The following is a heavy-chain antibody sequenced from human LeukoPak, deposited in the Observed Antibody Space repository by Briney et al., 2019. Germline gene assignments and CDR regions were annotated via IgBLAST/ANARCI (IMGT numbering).Heavy chain of an antibody. V-gene: IGHV4-59*08. CDR1: GGSISSYY. Sequence: KTSETLSLTCTVSGGSISSYYWSWIRQPPGKGLEWIGYIYYSGSTNYNPSLKSRVTISVDTSKNQFSLKLSSVTAADTAVYYCARQRSSSWYSGLYYYYYGMDVWGQGTTVTVSS. CDR2: IYYSGST. J-gene: IGHJ6*02. D-gene: IGHD6-13*01. CDR3: ARQRSSSWYSGLYYYYYGMDV.